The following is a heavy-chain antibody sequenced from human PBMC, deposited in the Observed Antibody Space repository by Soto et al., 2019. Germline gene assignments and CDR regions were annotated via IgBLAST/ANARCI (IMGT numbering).Heavy chain of an antibody. D-gene: IGHD1-1*01. CDR3: ARVTPGNNLYYFSGLDF. CDR2: IYSGGST. CDR1: GFTVSGNY. J-gene: IGHJ6*02. Sequence: GGSLRLSCAASGFTVSGNYMSWVRQAPGKGLEWVSVIYSGGSTYYADSVKGRFTISRDNSKNTLYLQMNTLRPEDTGVYYCARVTPGNNLYYFSGLDFWGQGTSVTVSS. V-gene: IGHV3-53*05.